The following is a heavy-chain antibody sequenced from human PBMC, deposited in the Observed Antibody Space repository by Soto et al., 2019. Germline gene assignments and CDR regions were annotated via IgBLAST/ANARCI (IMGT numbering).Heavy chain of an antibody. Sequence: TSETLSLTCTVSGGSISSYYWSWIRQPPGKGLECIGYLYYSGSTNYNPSLKSRVTRSVDTSKNQFSLKLSSVTAADTAVYYCARDRSIAAARFGWFDPWGQGPLVTVSS. CDR3: ARDRSIAAARFGWFDP. CDR2: LYYSGST. J-gene: IGHJ5*02. V-gene: IGHV4-59*01. D-gene: IGHD6-13*01. CDR1: GGSISSYY.